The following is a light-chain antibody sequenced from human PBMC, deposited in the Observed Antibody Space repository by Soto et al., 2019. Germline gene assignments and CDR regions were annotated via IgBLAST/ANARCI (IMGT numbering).Light chain of an antibody. CDR2: GAS. Sequence: IVLTQSPGTLSLSPGERATLSCGASQSVTNNFLAGYQQKPGQAPRLLIYGASSRATAVPDRFSGSGSGTDFTLTISRLEPGDFAVYYCQQYGTPLFTFGPGTKVDIK. V-gene: IGKV3-20*01. CDR3: QQYGTPLFT. J-gene: IGKJ3*01. CDR1: QSVTNNF.